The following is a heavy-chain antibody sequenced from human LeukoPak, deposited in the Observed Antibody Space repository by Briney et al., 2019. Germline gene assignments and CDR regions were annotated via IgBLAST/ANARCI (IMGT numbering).Heavy chain of an antibody. V-gene: IGHV3-23*01. CDR3: AKRARYYYDSSAQFFDY. CDR1: GFTFSSYA. D-gene: IGHD3-22*01. J-gene: IGHJ4*02. CDR2: ISGSGGST. Sequence: GGSLRLSCAASGFTFSSYAMSWVRQAPGKGLEWVSAISGSGGSTYYADSVKGRFTISRDNSKNTLYLQMNSLRAEDTAVYYCAKRARYYYDSSAQFFDYWGQGTLVTVSS.